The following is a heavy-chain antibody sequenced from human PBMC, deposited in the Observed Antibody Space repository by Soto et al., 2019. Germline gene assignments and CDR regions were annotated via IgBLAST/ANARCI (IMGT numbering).Heavy chain of an antibody. D-gene: IGHD3-22*01. V-gene: IGHV1-69*13. CDR1: GGTFSSYA. Sequence: SVKVSCTASGGTFSSYAISWVRQAPGQGLEWMGGIIPIFGTANYAQKFQGRVTITADESTSTAYMELSSLRSEGTAVYYCARDNPPTYDDSSGYYFDYWGQGTLVIVSS. J-gene: IGHJ4*02. CDR3: ARDNPPTYDDSSGYYFDY. CDR2: IIPIFGTA.